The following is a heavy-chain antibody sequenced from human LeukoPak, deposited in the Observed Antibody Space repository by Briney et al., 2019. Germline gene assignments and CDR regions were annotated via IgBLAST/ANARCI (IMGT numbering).Heavy chain of an antibody. V-gene: IGHV1-2*02. CDR1: GYTFTGYY. Sequence: GASVKVSCKASGYTFTGYYMHWVRQAPGQGLEWMGWINPNSGGTNYAQKFQGRVTMTRDTSISTAYMELSRLRSDDTAVYYCARASPVDTAMGTDYWGQGTLVTVSS. CDR3: ARASPVDTAMGTDY. J-gene: IGHJ4*02. D-gene: IGHD5-18*01. CDR2: INPNSGGT.